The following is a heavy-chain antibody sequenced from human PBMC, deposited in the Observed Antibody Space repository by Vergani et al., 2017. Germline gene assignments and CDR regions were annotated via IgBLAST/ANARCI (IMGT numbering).Heavy chain of an antibody. CDR2: INHSGST. D-gene: IGHD2/OR15-2a*01. CDR3: ARGRSIHRRNWFDP. Sequence: QVQLQQWGAGLLKPSETLSLTCAVYGGSFRGYYWSWIRQPPGKGLEWIGEINHSGSTNYNPSLKSRVTISVDTSKNQFSLKLSSVTAADTAVYYCARGRSIHRRNWFDPWGQGTLVTVSS. J-gene: IGHJ5*02. CDR1: GGSFRGYY. V-gene: IGHV4-34*01.